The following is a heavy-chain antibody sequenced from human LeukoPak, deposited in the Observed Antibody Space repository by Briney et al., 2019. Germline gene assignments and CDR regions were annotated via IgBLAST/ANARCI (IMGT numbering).Heavy chain of an antibody. CDR1: GYTFSDYY. CDR3: ATLSIAAAGAYYFDY. Sequence: ASVKVSCKTSGYTFSDYYIHWIRQAPGQGLEWVGWINPNSGDTDYAQKFQGRVTMTEDTSTDTAYMELSSLRSEDTAVYYCATLSIAAAGAYYFDYWGQGTLVTVSS. D-gene: IGHD6-13*01. J-gene: IGHJ4*02. V-gene: IGHV1-2*02. CDR2: INPNSGDT.